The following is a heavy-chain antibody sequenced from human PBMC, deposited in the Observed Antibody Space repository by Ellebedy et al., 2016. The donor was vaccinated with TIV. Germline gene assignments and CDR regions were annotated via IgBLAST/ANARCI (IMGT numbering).Heavy chain of an antibody. J-gene: IGHJ3*02. Sequence: GESLKISCAASGFTFSDYYINWIRQAPGKGLEWVSYINTSGRTIYYADSVKGRFTISRDNVKNSLYLQMNSLRAEDTAVYYCAKDHQITMIWGGLAFDIWGQGTMVTVSS. CDR3: AKDHQITMIWGGLAFDI. V-gene: IGHV3-11*01. CDR2: INTSGRTI. CDR1: GFTFSDYY. D-gene: IGHD3-22*01.